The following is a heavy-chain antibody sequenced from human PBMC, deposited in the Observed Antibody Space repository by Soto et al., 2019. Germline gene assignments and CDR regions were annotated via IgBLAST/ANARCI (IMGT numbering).Heavy chain of an antibody. CDR1: GYTFRSHG. V-gene: IGHV1-18*01. J-gene: IGHJ6*03. D-gene: IGHD3-10*01. CDR2: ISVDNGDT. CDR3: ARMVRGSNIDYYHYMDV. Sequence: ASVKVSCKASGYTFRSHGISWVRQAPGQGLEWMGWISVDNGDTNYAQKLQGRVTVTTDTSTSIAYMELRSLRSEDTAVYYCARMVRGSNIDYYHYMDVWGKGTPVTVSS.